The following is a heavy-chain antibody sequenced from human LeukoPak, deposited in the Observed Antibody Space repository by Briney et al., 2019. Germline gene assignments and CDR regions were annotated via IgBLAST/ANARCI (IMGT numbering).Heavy chain of an antibody. CDR3: ARSPTGYSSGWNRSGLSGYYYYMDV. CDR1: GGTFSSYA. J-gene: IGHJ6*03. D-gene: IGHD6-19*01. V-gene: IGHV1-69*05. CDR2: IIPIFGTA. Sequence: ASVKVSCKASGGTFSSYAISWVRQAPGQGLEWMGGIIPIFGTANYAQKFQGRVTITTDESTSTAYMELSSLRAEDMAVYYCARSPTGYSSGWNRSGLSGYYYYMDVWGKGTTVTVSS.